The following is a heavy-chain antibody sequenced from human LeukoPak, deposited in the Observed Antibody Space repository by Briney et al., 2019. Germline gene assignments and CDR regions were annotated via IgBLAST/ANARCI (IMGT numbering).Heavy chain of an antibody. CDR2: IRSKAYGGTT. V-gene: IGHV3-49*04. Sequence: PGGSLRLSCTASGFTFGDYAVSWVRQAPGKGLEWVGFIRSKAYGGTTEYAASVKGRFTISRDDSKSIAYLQMNSLKTEDTAVYYCTRAYTQLYTVTGGYWGQGTLVTVSS. CDR1: GFTFGDYA. D-gene: IGHD4-17*01. CDR3: TRAYTQLYTVTGGY. J-gene: IGHJ4*02.